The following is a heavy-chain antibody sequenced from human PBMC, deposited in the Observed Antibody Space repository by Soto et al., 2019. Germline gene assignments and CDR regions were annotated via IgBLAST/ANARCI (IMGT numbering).Heavy chain of an antibody. J-gene: IGHJ6*02. CDR3: ARDFVVPAAIRYYYGMDV. CDR2: IYTSGST. CDR1: GGSISSYY. D-gene: IGHD2-2*02. V-gene: IGHV4-4*07. Sequence: PSETLSLTCTVSGGSISSYYWSWIRQPAGKGLEWIGRIYTSGSTNYNPPRKSRVTMSVDTSKNQFSLKLSSVTAADTAVYYCARDFVVPAAIRYYYGMDVWGQGTTVTVSS.